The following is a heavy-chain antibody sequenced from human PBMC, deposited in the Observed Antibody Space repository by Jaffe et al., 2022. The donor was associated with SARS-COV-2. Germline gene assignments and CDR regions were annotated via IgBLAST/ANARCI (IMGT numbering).Heavy chain of an antibody. V-gene: IGHV3-48*03. D-gene: IGHD2-2*01. CDR1: GFTFSSYE. J-gene: IGHJ6*02. CDR2: ISSSGSTI. Sequence: EVQLVESGGGLVQPGGSLRLSCAASGFTFSSYEMNWVRQAPGKGLEWVSYISSSGSTIYYADSVKGRFTISRDNAKNSLYLQMNSLRAEDTAVYYCARDIDCSSPSCLWPYYYGLDVWGQGTTVTVSS. CDR3: ARDIDCSSPSCLWPYYYGLDV.